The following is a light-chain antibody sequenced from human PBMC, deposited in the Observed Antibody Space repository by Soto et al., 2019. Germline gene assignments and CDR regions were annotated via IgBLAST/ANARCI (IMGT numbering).Light chain of an antibody. Sequence: EFVLTQSPGTLSLSPGERATLSCRASQTVRNNYLAWYQQKPGQAPRLLIYDASSRATGIPDRFSGGGSGTDFTLTIRQLEPEDFAVYYCQQFSSYPLTFGGGTKVEIK. CDR3: QQFSSYPLT. CDR1: QTVRNNY. CDR2: DAS. V-gene: IGKV3-20*01. J-gene: IGKJ4*01.